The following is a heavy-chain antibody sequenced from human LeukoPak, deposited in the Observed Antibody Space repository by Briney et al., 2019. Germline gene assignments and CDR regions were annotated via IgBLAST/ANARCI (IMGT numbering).Heavy chain of an antibody. CDR3: ARGVGYCSSTSCYYYYGMDV. J-gene: IGHJ6*02. CDR2: INHSGST. Sequence: SETLSLTCAVNGGSFSDYYWSWIRQPPGKGLEWIGEINHSGSTNYNPSLKSRVTISVDTSKNQFSLKLSSVTAADTAVYYCARGVGYCSSTSCYYYYGMDVWGQGTTVTVSS. CDR1: GGSFSDYY. V-gene: IGHV4-34*01. D-gene: IGHD2-2*01.